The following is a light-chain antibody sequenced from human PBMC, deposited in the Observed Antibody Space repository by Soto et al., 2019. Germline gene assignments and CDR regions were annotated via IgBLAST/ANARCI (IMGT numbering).Light chain of an antibody. CDR3: CSYAGTYSV. J-gene: IGLJ2*01. Sequence: QSALTQPRSVSGSPGQSVTISCTGTSSDVGGYNYVSWYQHHPGKAPKLMIYDVGKRPSGVPDRFSGSKSGNTASLTISGLQAEDEADYYCCSYAGTYSVFGGGTKVTGL. CDR2: DVG. CDR1: SSDVGGYNY. V-gene: IGLV2-11*01.